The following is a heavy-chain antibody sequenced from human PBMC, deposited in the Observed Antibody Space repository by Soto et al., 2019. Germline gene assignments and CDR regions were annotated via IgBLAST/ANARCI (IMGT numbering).Heavy chain of an antibody. J-gene: IGHJ4*02. CDR1: GGSISDYY. V-gene: IGHV4-59*01. CDR3: ARIRMYYSSSEAAYYLDY. D-gene: IGHD6-13*01. CDR2: ILYTGYT. Sequence: SETLSLTCTVSGGSISDYYWSWIRQPPGKGLEWIGYILYTGYTNYNPSLKSRITISIDTSRNQFSLRLSSVTAAETAVYYCARIRMYYSSSEAAYYLDYWGQGVLVTVSS.